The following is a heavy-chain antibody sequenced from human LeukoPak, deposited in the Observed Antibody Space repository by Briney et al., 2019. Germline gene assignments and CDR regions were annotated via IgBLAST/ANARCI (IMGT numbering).Heavy chain of an antibody. CDR1: GGSISSYY. V-gene: IGHV4-59*01. Sequence: SETLSLTCTVSGGSISSYYWSWLRQPPGKGLEWIGYIYYSGSTNYNPSLKSRVTISVDTSKNQFSLKLSSVTAADTAVYYCARAVLGYCSGGSCSAPMYYFDYWGQGTLVTVSS. CDR3: ARAVLGYCSGGSCSAPMYYFDY. CDR2: IYYSGST. D-gene: IGHD2-15*01. J-gene: IGHJ4*02.